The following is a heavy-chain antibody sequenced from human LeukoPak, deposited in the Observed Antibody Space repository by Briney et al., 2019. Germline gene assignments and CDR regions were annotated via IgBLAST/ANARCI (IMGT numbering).Heavy chain of an antibody. CDR1: GLTFSSHA. Sequence: GGSLRLSCAASGLTFSSHAMNWVRQAPGKGLEYISSVTNGGTTYYADSVKGRFTISRDNSKSTLYLQMNSLRAEDTAVYYCASRQEFGGPSDFDYWGQGTLVTVSS. CDR3: ASRQEFGGPSDFDY. D-gene: IGHD3-10*01. V-gene: IGHV3-23*01. J-gene: IGHJ4*02. CDR2: VTNGGTT.